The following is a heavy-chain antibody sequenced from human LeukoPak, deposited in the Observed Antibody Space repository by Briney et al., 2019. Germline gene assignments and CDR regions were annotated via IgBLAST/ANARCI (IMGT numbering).Heavy chain of an antibody. Sequence: ASVKVSCTASGYTFTNFAINWVRQAPGQGPEWMGWINTITGNPTYAQGFTGRFVFSLDTSVSTAYLQISSLEAEDTAVYYCTREDRDIVATITGPEHYYYYGMDVWGQGTTVTVSS. J-gene: IGHJ6*02. CDR2: INTITGNP. D-gene: IGHD5-12*01. CDR1: GYTFTNFA. V-gene: IGHV7-4-1*02. CDR3: TREDRDIVATITGPEHYYYYGMDV.